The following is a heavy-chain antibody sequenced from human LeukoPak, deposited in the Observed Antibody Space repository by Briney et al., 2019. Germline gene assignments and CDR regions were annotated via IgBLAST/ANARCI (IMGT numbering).Heavy chain of an antibody. CDR1: GGSISSYY. CDR3: AGSRGVVTDSEYFQH. Sequence: SETLSLTCTVSGGSISSYYWSWIRQPPGKGLEWIGYIYYSGSTNYNPSLKSRVTISVDTSKNQFSLKLSSVTAADTAVYYCAGSRGVVTDSEYFQHWGQGTLVTVSS. J-gene: IGHJ1*01. V-gene: IGHV4-59*01. CDR2: IYYSGST. D-gene: IGHD4-23*01.